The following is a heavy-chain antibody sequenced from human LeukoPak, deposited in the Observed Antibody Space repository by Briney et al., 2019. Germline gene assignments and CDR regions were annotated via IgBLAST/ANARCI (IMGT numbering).Heavy chain of an antibody. D-gene: IGHD3-22*01. J-gene: IGHJ4*02. CDR2: IYYSGST. Sequence: PSETLSLTCTVSGGSISSSSYYWGWIRQPPGKGLEWIGYIYYSGSTNYNPSLKSRVTISVDTSKNQFSLKLSSVTAADTAVYYCARASPRWGYYLYYFDYWGQGTLVTVSS. V-gene: IGHV4-61*05. CDR3: ARASPRWGYYLYYFDY. CDR1: GGSISSSSYY.